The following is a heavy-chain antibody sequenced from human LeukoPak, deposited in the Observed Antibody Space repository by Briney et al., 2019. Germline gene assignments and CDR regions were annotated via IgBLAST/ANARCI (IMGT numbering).Heavy chain of an antibody. CDR2: IVVGSGNT. J-gene: IGHJ5*02. CDR3: ARGPKDYYDSSGSPWVPHMFDP. Sequence: TSVKVSCKASGFTFTSSAMQWVRQARGQRLEWIGWIVVGSGNTNYAQKFQERVTITRDMSTSTAYMELSSLRSEDTAVYYCARGPKDYYDSSGSPWVPHMFDPWGQGTLVTVSS. CDR1: GFTFTSSA. D-gene: IGHD3-22*01. V-gene: IGHV1-58*02.